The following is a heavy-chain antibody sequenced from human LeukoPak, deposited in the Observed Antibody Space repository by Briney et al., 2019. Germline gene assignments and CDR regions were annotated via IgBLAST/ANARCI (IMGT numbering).Heavy chain of an antibody. V-gene: IGHV1-46*01. CDR3: AKDLLAWAAIAAAGSAGN. J-gene: IGHJ4*02. CDR1: GYTFTSYY. Sequence: ASVKVSCKATGYTFTSYYRHWVRQAPGQGVEWMGIINPSGGSTSYAQKFRGRVTMPSDTSTSTVYMELSSLRSEDTAVYYGAKDLLAWAAIAAAGSAGNWGQGTLVTVSS. CDR2: INPSGGST. D-gene: IGHD6-13*01.